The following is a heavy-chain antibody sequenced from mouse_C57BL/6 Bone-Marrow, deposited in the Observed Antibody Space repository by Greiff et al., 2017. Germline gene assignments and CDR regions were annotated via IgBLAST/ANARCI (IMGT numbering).Heavy chain of an antibody. Sequence: QVQLQQPGAELVKPGASVKLSCKASGYTFTSYWMHWVKQRPGRGLEWIGRIDPNGGGTKYNEKFKCKATLTVGKPSSTAYMQLSSLTSEDSAVYYCARSGILLLRGGDFYFDYWGQGTTLTVSS. J-gene: IGHJ2*01. CDR2: IDPNGGGT. CDR1: GYTFTSYW. CDR3: ARSGILLLRGGDFYFDY. D-gene: IGHD1-1*01. V-gene: IGHV1-72*01.